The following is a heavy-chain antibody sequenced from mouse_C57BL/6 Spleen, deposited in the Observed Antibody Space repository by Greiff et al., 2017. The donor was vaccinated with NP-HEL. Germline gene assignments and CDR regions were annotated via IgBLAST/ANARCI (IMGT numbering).Heavy chain of an antibody. CDR3: ARPKTPHYYGSSSYAMDY. Sequence: EVQLQQSGPELVKPGASVKIPCKASGYTFTDYNMDWVKQSHGKSLEWIGDINPNNGGTIYNQKFKGKATLTVDKSSSTAYMELRSLTSEDTAVYYCARPKTPHYYGSSSYAMDYWGQGTSVTVSS. V-gene: IGHV1-18*01. CDR2: INPNNGGT. CDR1: GYTFTDYN. D-gene: IGHD1-1*01. J-gene: IGHJ4*01.